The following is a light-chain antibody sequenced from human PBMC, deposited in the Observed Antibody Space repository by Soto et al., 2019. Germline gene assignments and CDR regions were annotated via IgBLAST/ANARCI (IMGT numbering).Light chain of an antibody. CDR3: QQYNDWPLT. CDR1: QNINNN. Sequence: EIVMTQSPATLSVSPGERATLSCRASQNINNNLAWYQQKPGQVPRLLIYLASTGATGIPARFSGSGSGTELTLTISSVQSEDFAVYYCQQYNDWPLTFGGGTKVEIK. V-gene: IGKV3-15*01. CDR2: LAS. J-gene: IGKJ4*01.